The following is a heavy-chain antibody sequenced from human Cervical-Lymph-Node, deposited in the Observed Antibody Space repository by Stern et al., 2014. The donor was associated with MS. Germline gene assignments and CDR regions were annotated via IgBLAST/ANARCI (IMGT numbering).Heavy chain of an antibody. Sequence: EVPLVESGGGLIQPGGSLRLSCAAPGFTVSNNYMSLVSPAPGKGLEWVSLIYTDDSKDYAGSVTGRFTISRDSSKNKLFLQMNSLRAEDTAVYYWARAIFGVNTAAMAPDAFDTWGQGTMVTVSS. J-gene: IGHJ3*02. D-gene: IGHD3-3*01. V-gene: IGHV3-53*01. CDR3: ARAIFGVNTAAMAPDAFDT. CDR2: IYTDDSK. CDR1: GFTVSNNY.